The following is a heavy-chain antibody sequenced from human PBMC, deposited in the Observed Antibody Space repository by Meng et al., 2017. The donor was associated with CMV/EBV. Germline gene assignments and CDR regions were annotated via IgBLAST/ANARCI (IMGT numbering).Heavy chain of an antibody. D-gene: IGHD2-2*01. CDR1: GFTFSSYA. CDR2: ISGSGGST. CDR3: AKDRLVLVVVPAAVFDY. V-gene: IGHV3-23*01. J-gene: IGHJ4*02. Sequence: VQLLGCGGGLVRPGGSLRLSCAASGFTFSSYAMSWVRQAPGKGLEWVSAISGSGGSTYYADSVKGRFTISRDNSKNTLYLQMNSLRAEDTAVYYCAKDRLVLVVVPAAVFDYWGQGTLVTVSS.